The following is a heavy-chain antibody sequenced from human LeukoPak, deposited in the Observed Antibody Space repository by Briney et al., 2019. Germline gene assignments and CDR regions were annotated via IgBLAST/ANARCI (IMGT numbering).Heavy chain of an antibody. Sequence: GASVKVSCKASGYTFTGYYMHWVRQAPGQGLEWMGRINPNSGGTNYAQKFQGRVTMTRDTSISTAYMELSRLRSDDTAVYYCARVPDYYDSSGQPYYYYGMDVWGQGTTVTVSS. V-gene: IGHV1-2*06. CDR2: INPNSGGT. CDR1: GYTFTGYY. J-gene: IGHJ6*02. CDR3: ARVPDYYDSSGQPYYYYGMDV. D-gene: IGHD3-22*01.